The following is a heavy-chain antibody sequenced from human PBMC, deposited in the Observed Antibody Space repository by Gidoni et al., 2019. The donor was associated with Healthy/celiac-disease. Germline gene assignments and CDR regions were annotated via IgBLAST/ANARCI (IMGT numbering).Heavy chain of an antibody. CDR1: GGSVSSGSYY. CDR3: ARGDYYDSSGYPNQGIYYYYMDV. D-gene: IGHD3-22*01. Sequence: QVQLQESGPGLVKPSETLSLTCTVSGGSVSSGSYYWSWIRQPPGKGLELIGYIYSSGSTNYNPSLKSRVTISVDTSKNQFSLKLSSVTAADTAVYYCARGDYYDSSGYPNQGIYYYYMDVWGKGTTVTVSS. V-gene: IGHV4-61*01. J-gene: IGHJ6*03. CDR2: IYSSGST.